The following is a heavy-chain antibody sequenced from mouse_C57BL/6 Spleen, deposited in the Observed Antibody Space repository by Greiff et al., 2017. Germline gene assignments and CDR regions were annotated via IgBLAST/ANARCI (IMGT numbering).Heavy chain of an antibody. Sequence: VQLKESGPGLVKPSQSLSLTCSVTGYSITSGYYWNWIRQFPGNKLEWMGYISYDGSNNYNPSLKNRISITRDTSKNQFFLKLNSVTTEDTATYYCARDGGNPLPWFAYWGQGTLVTVSA. J-gene: IGHJ3*01. CDR2: ISYDGSN. V-gene: IGHV3-6*01. CDR1: GYSITSGYY. D-gene: IGHD2-1*01. CDR3: ARDGGNPLPWFAY.